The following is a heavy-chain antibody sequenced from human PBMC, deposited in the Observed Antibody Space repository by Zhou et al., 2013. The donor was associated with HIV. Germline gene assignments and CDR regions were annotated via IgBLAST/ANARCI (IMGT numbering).Heavy chain of an antibody. CDR3: AREGQEAAGGHYYFLDV. Sequence: QVQLVQSGAEVKKPGSSVKVSCKASGGTFSSYAISWVRQAPGQGLEWMGGIIPIFGTANYAQNFQGRVTITTDESTSTAYMELSSLRSDDTAVYYCAREGQEAAGGHYYFLDVWGRGTTVTVSS. D-gene: IGHD6-13*01. CDR1: GGTFSSYA. CDR2: IIPIFGTA. J-gene: IGHJ6*03. V-gene: IGHV1-69*05.